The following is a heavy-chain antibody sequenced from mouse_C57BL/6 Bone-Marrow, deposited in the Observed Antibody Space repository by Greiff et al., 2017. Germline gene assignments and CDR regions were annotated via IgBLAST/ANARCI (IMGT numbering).Heavy chain of an antibody. CDR1: GFNIKDDY. CDR2: IDPENGDT. D-gene: IGHD1-1*01. J-gene: IGHJ1*03. V-gene: IGHV14-4*01. Sequence: VQLQQSGAELVRPGASVKLSCTASGFNIKDDYMHWVKQRPEQGLEWIGWIDPENGDTEYASKFQGKATITADTSSNTAYLQLSILTSEDTAVYYCTTVHYYGSSHWYFDVWGTGTTVTVSS. CDR3: TTVHYYGSSHWYFDV.